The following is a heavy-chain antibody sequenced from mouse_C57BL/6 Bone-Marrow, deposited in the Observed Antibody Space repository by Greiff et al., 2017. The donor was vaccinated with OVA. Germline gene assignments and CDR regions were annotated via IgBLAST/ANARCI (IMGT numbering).Heavy chain of an antibody. J-gene: IGHJ2*01. D-gene: IGHD3-2*02. CDR2: IYPGDGDT. Sequence: QVQLQQSGPELVKPGASVKISCKASGYAFSSSWMNWVKQRPGKGLEWIGRIYPGDGDTNYNGKFKGKATLTADKSSSTAYMQLSSLTSEDSAVYFCARQLRLGYWGQGTTLTVSS. CDR3: ARQLRLGY. CDR1: GYAFSSSW. V-gene: IGHV1-82*01.